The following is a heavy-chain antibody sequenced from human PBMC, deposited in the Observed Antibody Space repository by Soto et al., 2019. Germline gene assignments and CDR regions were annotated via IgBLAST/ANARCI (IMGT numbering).Heavy chain of an antibody. CDR2: ISGSGGST. V-gene: IGHV3-23*01. CDR3: AKGKISTTTYTSFDS. D-gene: IGHD1-26*01. CDR1: GFTFSSFA. Sequence: GGSLRLSCAASGFTFSSFAMSWVRQAPGKGLDWVSAISGSGGSTYSADSVKGRFTISRDNSKNTLYLQMSSLRAEDTAIYYCAKGKISTTTYTSFDSWGQGTLVTVSS. J-gene: IGHJ5*01.